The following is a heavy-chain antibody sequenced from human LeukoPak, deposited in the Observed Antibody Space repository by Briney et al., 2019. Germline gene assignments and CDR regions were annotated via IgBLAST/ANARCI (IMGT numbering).Heavy chain of an antibody. CDR1: GGAISSGAYY. J-gene: IGHJ4*02. D-gene: IGHD3-22*01. CDR2: IYYNGST. CDR3: ARGPHYDSSRFNY. Sequence: SETLSLTCTVSGGAISSGAYYWTWIRQHPGKGLEWIGYIYYNGSTYYNPSLKSRLTISVDTSKNQFSLKLTSVTAADTAVNYCARGPHYDSSRFNYWGQGTLVTVSS. V-gene: IGHV4-31*03.